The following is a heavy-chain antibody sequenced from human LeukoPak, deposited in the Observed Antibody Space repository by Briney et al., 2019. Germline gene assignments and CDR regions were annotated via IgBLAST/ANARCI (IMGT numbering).Heavy chain of an antibody. Sequence: SETLSLTCTVSGGSISSNLYYWVWIRQPPGKGLEWIATIYYSGSTYYNPSLKSRVTISIDTSKNQFSLKLSSVTAADTAVYYCARLNTSPSFDYWGQGTLVTVSS. CDR3: ARLNTSPSFDY. V-gene: IGHV4-39*01. CDR2: IYYSGST. D-gene: IGHD2-2*01. CDR1: GGSISSNLYY. J-gene: IGHJ4*02.